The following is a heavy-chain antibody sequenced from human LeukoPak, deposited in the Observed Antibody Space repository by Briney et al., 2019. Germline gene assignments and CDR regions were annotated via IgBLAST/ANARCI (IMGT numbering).Heavy chain of an antibody. CDR1: GGSISTYY. V-gene: IGHV4-59*01. Sequence: PSETLSLTCTVSGGSISTYYWSWIRQPPGKGLEWIGYIYYSGSTNYSPSLKSRVTISVDRTKNQFSLKLSSVTAADTAVYYCARADYGGPLDYWGQGTLVTVSS. J-gene: IGHJ4*02. CDR3: ARADYGGPLDY. CDR2: IYYSGST. D-gene: IGHD4-23*01.